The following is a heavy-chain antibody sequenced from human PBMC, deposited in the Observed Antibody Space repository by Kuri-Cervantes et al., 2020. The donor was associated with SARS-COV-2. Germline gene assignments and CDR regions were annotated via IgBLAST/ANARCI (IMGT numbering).Heavy chain of an antibody. D-gene: IGHD1-1*01. V-gene: IGHV1-2*02. Sequence: ASVKVSCKASGYTFTDYYLHWVRQAPGQGLEWVGWINPNNVITNYAQNFQGRVTMTRDTSISTAYMELSSLRSDDTAIYYCARQLGDGINYYFDYWGQGALVTVSS. CDR1: GYTFTDYY. CDR3: ARQLGDGINYYFDY. J-gene: IGHJ4*02. CDR2: INPNNVIT.